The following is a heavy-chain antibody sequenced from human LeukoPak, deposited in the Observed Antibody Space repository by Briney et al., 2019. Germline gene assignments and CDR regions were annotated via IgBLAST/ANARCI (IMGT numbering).Heavy chain of an antibody. CDR3: AKGLVSSSWYPEVDY. V-gene: IGHV3-21*04. CDR2: ISSSSSYI. D-gene: IGHD6-13*01. CDR1: GFTFSSYS. Sequence: GGSLRLSCAASGFTFSSYSMNWVRQAPGKGLEWVSSISSSSSYIYYADSVKGRFTISRDNAKNSLYLQMNGLRAEDTAVYYCAKGLVSSSWYPEVDYWGQGTLVTVSS. J-gene: IGHJ4*02.